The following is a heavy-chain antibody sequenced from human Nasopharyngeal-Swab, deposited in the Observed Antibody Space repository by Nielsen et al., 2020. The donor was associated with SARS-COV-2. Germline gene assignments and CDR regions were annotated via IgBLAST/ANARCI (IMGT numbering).Heavy chain of an antibody. J-gene: IGHJ4*02. Sequence: VRQAPGKGLEWVGRIKSKTDGGTTDYAAPVKGRFTISRDDSKNTPYLQMNSLKTEDTAVYYCTTDSRDYDFWSGYYPPSDYWGQGTLVTVSS. CDR3: TTDSRDYDFWSGYYPPSDY. D-gene: IGHD3-3*01. CDR2: IKSKTDGGTT. V-gene: IGHV3-15*01.